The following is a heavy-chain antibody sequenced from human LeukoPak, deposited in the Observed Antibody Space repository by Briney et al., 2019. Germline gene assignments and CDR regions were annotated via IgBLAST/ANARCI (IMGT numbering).Heavy chain of an antibody. D-gene: IGHD1-26*01. CDR3: ARASGDDAFDI. Sequence: ASVNVSCKASGYTFTAYYMHWVRQAPGQGREWMGWINPNSGGTNYAQKFQGRVTMTRDTSISTAYMELSRLRSDDTAVYYCARASGDDAFDIWGQGTMVTVSS. CDR2: INPNSGGT. CDR1: GYTFTAYY. V-gene: IGHV1-2*02. J-gene: IGHJ3*02.